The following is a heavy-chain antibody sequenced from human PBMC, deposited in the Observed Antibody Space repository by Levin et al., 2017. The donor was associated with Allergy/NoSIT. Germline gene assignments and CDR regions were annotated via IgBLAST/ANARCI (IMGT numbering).Heavy chain of an antibody. D-gene: IGHD6-13*01. Sequence: KISCKASGGTFSSYAISWVRQAPGQGLEWMGGIIPIFGTANYAQKFQGRVTITADESTSTAYMELSSLRSEDTAVYYCARVGKAAAGYGYYYYGMDVWGQGTTVTVSS. J-gene: IGHJ6*02. CDR3: ARVGKAAAGYGYYYYGMDV. CDR2: IIPIFGTA. CDR1: GGTFSSYA. V-gene: IGHV1-69*01.